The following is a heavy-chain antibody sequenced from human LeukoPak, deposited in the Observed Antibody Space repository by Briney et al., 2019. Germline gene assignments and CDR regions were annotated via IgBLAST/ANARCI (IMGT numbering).Heavy chain of an antibody. D-gene: IGHD1-26*01. CDR3: ARGGSPPEALGDAFDI. J-gene: IGHJ3*02. Sequence: PGGSLRLSCAASGFTFSSYWTHWVRRVPGKGLVWVSRIKSDGSSTTYADSVEGRFTISRENAKNTLYLQMNSLRAEDTAVYYCARGGSPPEALGDAFDIWGQGTMVTVSS. CDR2: IKSDGSST. CDR1: GFTFSSYW. V-gene: IGHV3-74*01.